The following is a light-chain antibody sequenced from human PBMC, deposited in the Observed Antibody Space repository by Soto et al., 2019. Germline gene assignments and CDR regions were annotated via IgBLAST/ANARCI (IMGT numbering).Light chain of an antibody. CDR3: QQHYSNPWT. J-gene: IGKJ1*01. Sequence: DIQMTQSPSSLSASLGDRATLSCRASQSVSSNLNWCQQKTANAPKLLIYAASSLQSGVPSRFSGRGSGTDFTLPISSLQAADVSTDYCQQHYSNPWTFGQGTQVEI. CDR2: AAS. V-gene: IGKV1-39*01. CDR1: QSVSSN.